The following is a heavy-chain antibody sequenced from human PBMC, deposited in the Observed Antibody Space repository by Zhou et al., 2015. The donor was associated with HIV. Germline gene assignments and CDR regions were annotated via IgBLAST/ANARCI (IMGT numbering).Heavy chain of an antibody. J-gene: IGHJ6*02. CDR3: SRQGYTSSGDYHYYGMDL. CDR1: GFTFTNAW. D-gene: IGHD5-24*01. CDR2: IRSKDNNYAT. Sequence: EVQLVESGGGLVKPGGSLRLSCEASGFTFTNAWLSWVRQVPGKGLEWVGRIRSKDNNYATAYAASVKGRFTISRDDSKKTAYLEMSSLKREDMAVYYCSRQGYTSSGDYHYYGMDLWGQGP. V-gene: IGHV3-73*01.